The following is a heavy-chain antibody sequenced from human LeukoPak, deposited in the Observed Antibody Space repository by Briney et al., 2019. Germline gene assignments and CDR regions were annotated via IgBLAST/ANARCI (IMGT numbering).Heavy chain of an antibody. V-gene: IGHV4-39*03. Sequence: SETLSLTCSVSGFSISSSAYYWGWVRQSPGKGPEWIGAFYYNGNTYYKPSLQSRVTISADTSKNQFSLDLTSVTAADAAIDWWVCQRATLGSTHYYMDAWGKGTTVVVSS. CDR3: VCQRATLGSTHYYMDA. D-gene: IGHD3-9*01. J-gene: IGHJ6*03. CDR2: FYYNGNT. CDR1: GFSISSSAYY.